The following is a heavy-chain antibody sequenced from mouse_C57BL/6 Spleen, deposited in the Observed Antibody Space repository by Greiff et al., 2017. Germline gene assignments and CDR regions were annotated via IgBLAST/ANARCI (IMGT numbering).Heavy chain of an antibody. CDR1: GFTFSSYG. D-gene: IGHD2-2*01. CDR2: LSSGGSYT. CDR3: GGQDGYDRGWFAY. J-gene: IGHJ3*01. Sequence: EVQRVESGGDLVKPGGSLKLSCAASGFTFSSYGMSWVRQTPDKRLEWVATLSSGGSYTYYPDRVKGRFTFSRENAKNTLDLQVSSLKSEDTAVYYCGGQDGYDRGWFAYWGQGTLVTVSA. V-gene: IGHV5-6*01.